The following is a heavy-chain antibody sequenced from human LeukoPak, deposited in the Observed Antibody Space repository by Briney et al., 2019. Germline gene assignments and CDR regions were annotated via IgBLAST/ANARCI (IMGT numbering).Heavy chain of an antibody. D-gene: IGHD3-22*01. CDR2: IYRSGSA. CDR3: ARVGYYYDSSGSYYGTFDH. CDR1: GYFISSGYY. J-gene: IGHJ4*02. V-gene: IGHV4-38-2*02. Sequence: SETLSLTCTVSGYFISSGYYWGWIRQPPGKGLEWIGNIYRSGSAYYNPSLKSRVTISVDTSKNQFSLKLSSVTAADTAVYYCARVGYYYDSSGSYYGTFDHWGQGTLVTVSS.